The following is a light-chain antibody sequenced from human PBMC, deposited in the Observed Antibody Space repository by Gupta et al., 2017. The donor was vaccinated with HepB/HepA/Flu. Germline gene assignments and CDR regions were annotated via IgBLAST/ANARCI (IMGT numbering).Light chain of an antibody. J-gene: IGKJ4*01. V-gene: IGKV1-39*01. Sequence: DIQMTQSPSSLSASVGDRVTLSCRASQNIHTYLNWYQHKSGKAPSLLVYSASILQAGVPSRFTGSGSGTTFTLTILGLQAEDAATYYCQQSFITPLTFGGGTKVQIK. CDR3: QQSFITPLT. CDR1: QNIHTY. CDR2: SAS.